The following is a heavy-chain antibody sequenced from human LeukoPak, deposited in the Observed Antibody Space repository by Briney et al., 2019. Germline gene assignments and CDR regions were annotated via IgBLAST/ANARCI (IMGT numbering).Heavy chain of an antibody. D-gene: IGHD5-12*01. J-gene: IGHJ4*02. Sequence: SETLSLTCTVSGGSISSYYWSWIRQPPGKGLEWIGYIYYSGSTNYNPSLKSRVTISVDTSKNKFSLKLSSVTAADTAVYYCARGRIVATIPDYWGQGTLVTVSS. CDR2: IYYSGST. CDR3: ARGRIVATIPDY. CDR1: GGSISSYY. V-gene: IGHV4-59*01.